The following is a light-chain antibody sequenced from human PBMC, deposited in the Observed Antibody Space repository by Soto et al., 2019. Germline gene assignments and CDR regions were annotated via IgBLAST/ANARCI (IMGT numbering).Light chain of an antibody. CDR1: QSVSSY. Sequence: EIVLTQSPATLSLSPGERATLSCRASQSVSSYLAWYQQKPGQPPRLLIYDASNRATGIPARFSGSGSGTDFTLTISSLEPEDFAVYYCQQRSNWPRTLTFGGGTKVEIK. CDR3: QQRSNWPRTLT. J-gene: IGKJ4*01. CDR2: DAS. V-gene: IGKV3-11*01.